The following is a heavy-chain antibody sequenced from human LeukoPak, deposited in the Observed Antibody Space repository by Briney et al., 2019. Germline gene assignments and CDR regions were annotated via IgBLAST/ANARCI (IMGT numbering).Heavy chain of an antibody. CDR1: GFTFSNAW. CDR2: IKSKTDGGTT. V-gene: IGHV3-15*01. D-gene: IGHD5-12*01. J-gene: IGHJ4*02. Sequence: PGGSLRLSCAASGFTFSNAWMSWVRQAPGKGLEWVGRIKSKTDGGTTDYAAPVKGRFTISRDDSKNTLYLQMNSLKTEDTAVYYCTTGGGGGYDFADDYWGQGTLVTVSS. CDR3: TTGGGGGYDFADDY.